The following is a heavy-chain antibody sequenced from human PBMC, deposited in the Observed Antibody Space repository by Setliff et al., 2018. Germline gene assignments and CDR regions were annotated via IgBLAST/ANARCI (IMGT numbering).Heavy chain of an antibody. V-gene: IGHV3-33*08. CDR2: IWDDGGNK. D-gene: IGHD2-15*01. Sequence: GESLKISCAASGFTFSTYRMHWVRQAPGKGLEWVAVIWDDGGNKYHADSVKGRFTISRDNSKNTLYLQMNSLRPEDTAVYYCARTCSGSGCYAGLESWGQGTPVTVPQ. J-gene: IGHJ4*02. CDR3: ARTCSGSGCYAGLES. CDR1: GFTFSTYR.